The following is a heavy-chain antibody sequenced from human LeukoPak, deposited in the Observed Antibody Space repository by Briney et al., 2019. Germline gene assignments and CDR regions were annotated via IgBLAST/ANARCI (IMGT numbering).Heavy chain of an antibody. Sequence: GGSLRLSCAASGFSFSSYWMHWVRQAPGKGLVWASRLSSDGSSTIYADSVKGLFTISRDNAKNTLYLQMNSLRAEDTAVYYCARLGSGSTLDCWGQGILVTVSS. D-gene: IGHD3-10*01. V-gene: IGHV3-74*01. CDR2: LSSDGSST. J-gene: IGHJ4*02. CDR1: GFSFSSYW. CDR3: ARLGSGSTLDC.